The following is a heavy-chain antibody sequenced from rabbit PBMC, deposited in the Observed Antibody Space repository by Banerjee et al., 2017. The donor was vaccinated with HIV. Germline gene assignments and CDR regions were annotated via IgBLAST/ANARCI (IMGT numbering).Heavy chain of an antibody. CDR3: AREATRGWGDLDL. CDR2: IYAGSSAGT. Sequence: QQLVESGGGLVKPGASLTLTCTASGFSFSSGYDMCWVRQAPGKGLEWIACIYAGSSAGTYYASWAKGRFTISKTSSTTVTLQMTSLTAADTATYFCAREATRGWGDLDLWGPGTLVTVS. V-gene: IGHV1S40*01. J-gene: IGHJ6*01. CDR1: GFSFSSGYD. D-gene: IGHD4-1*01.